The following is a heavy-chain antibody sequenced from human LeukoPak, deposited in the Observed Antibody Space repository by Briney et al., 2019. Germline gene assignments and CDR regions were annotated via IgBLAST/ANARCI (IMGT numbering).Heavy chain of an antibody. Sequence: GSLRLSCAASGFTFSSYEMNWIRQPPGKGLEWIGSIYYSGSTYYNPSLKSRVTISVDTSKNQFSLKLSSVTAADTAVYYCARVEQWLVQGGYYYYMDVWGKGTTVTVSS. CDR2: IYYSGST. CDR1: GFTFSSYE. J-gene: IGHJ6*03. V-gene: IGHV4-39*07. CDR3: ARVEQWLVQGGYYYYMDV. D-gene: IGHD6-19*01.